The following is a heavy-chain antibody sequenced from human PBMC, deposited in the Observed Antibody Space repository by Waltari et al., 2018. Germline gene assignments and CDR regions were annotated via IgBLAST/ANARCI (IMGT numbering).Heavy chain of an antibody. CDR2: MKPNSGNT. J-gene: IGHJ5*02. Sequence: QVQLVQSGAEVKKPGASVKVSCKASGYTFTSYDINWVRQATGQGLEWMGWMKPNSGNTGHAQKFQGRVTMTRNTSISTAYMELSSLRSEDTAVYYCAREGIPPGGSGSFNWFDPWGQGTLVTVSS. CDR3: AREGIPPGGSGSFNWFDP. CDR1: GYTFTSYD. D-gene: IGHD3-10*01. V-gene: IGHV1-8*02.